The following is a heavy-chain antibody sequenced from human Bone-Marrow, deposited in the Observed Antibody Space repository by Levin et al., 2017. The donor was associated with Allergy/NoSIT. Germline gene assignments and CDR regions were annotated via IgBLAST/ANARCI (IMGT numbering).Heavy chain of an antibody. D-gene: IGHD1-26*01. CDR1: GYTFTSYY. CDR3: ARDGGGIVAANRDDY. V-gene: IGHV1-46*01. Sequence: GASVKVSCKASGYTFTSYYMHWVRQAPGQGLEWMGIINPSGGSTSYAQKFQGRVTMTRDTSTSTVYMELSSLRSEDTAVYYCARDGGGIVAANRDDYWGQGTLVTVSA. J-gene: IGHJ4*02. CDR2: INPSGGST.